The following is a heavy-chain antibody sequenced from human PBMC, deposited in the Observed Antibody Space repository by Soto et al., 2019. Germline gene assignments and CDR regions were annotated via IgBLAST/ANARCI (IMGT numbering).Heavy chain of an antibody. CDR2: IYYSGST. Sequence: SETLSLTCTVSGGSISSSSYYWGWIRQPPGKGLEWIGSIYYSGSTYYNPSLKSRVTISVDTSKNQFSLKLSSVTAADTAVYYCARRDSLCSGGSCQYYFDYWGQGTLVTVS. J-gene: IGHJ4*02. CDR1: GGSISSSSYY. D-gene: IGHD2-15*01. V-gene: IGHV4-39*01. CDR3: ARRDSLCSGGSCQYYFDY.